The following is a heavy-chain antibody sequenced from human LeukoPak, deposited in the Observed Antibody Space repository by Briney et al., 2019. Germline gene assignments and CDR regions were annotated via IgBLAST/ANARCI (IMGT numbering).Heavy chain of an antibody. V-gene: IGHV4-34*01. CDR1: GGSFSGYY. D-gene: IGHD6-19*01. CDR3: ARGSLSIAVALDC. CDR2: INHSGST. Sequence: SETLSLTCAVYGGSFSGYYWSWNRQPPGKGLEWIGEINHSGSTNYNPSLKSRVTISVDTSKNQFSLKLSSVTAADTAVYYCARGSLSIAVALDCWGQGTLVTVSS. J-gene: IGHJ4*02.